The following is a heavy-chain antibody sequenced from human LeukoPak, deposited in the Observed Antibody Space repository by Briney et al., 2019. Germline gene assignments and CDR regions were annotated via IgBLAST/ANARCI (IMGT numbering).Heavy chain of an antibody. J-gene: IGHJ3*01. D-gene: IGHD6-19*01. CDR3: AREDAVSSDDAFDL. Sequence: GGSLRLSCAASGFTFSSYSMNWVRQAPGKGLEWVSSISSSSSYIYYADSVKGRFTISRDNAKNSLYLQMNSLRAEDTAMYYCAREDAVSSDDAFDLWGQGTMVTVS. CDR2: ISSSSSYI. V-gene: IGHV3-21*04. CDR1: GFTFSSYS.